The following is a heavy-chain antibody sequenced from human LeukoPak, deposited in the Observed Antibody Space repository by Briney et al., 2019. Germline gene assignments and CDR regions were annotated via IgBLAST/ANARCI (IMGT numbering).Heavy chain of an antibody. CDR3: ARGVRNYYGSGSPKGNWFDP. V-gene: IGHV4-4*02. CDR1: GGSISSNNW. CDR2: INHSGST. Sequence: SGTLSLTCAVSGGSISSNNWWSWARQPPGKGLEWIGEINHSGSTNYNPPLKSRVTISVDTSKNQFSLKLSSVTAADTAVYYCARGVRNYYGSGSPKGNWFDPWGQGTLVTVSS. D-gene: IGHD3-10*01. J-gene: IGHJ5*02.